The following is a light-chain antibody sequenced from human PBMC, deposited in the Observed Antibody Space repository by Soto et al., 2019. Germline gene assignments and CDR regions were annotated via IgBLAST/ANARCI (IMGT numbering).Light chain of an antibody. CDR3: QSYDSSLSGSWV. CDR2: DNS. Sequence: QSVLTQPPSVSGAPGQRVTISCTGSSYNIGARYDVHWYQQLPGTAPKLLIYDNSNRPSGVPDRFSGSKSGTSASLAITGLQAEDEADYYCQSYDSSLSGSWVFGVGTKLTVL. CDR1: SYNIGARYD. J-gene: IGLJ3*02. V-gene: IGLV1-40*01.